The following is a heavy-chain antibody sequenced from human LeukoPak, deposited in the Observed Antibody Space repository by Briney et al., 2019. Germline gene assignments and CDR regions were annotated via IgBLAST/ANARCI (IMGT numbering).Heavy chain of an antibody. V-gene: IGHV3-23*01. J-gene: IGHJ4*02. CDR3: ARAPSIYYGSGSYPYYFDY. CDR2: ISGSGGST. D-gene: IGHD3-10*01. Sequence: GGSLRLSCAASGFTFSSYAMSWVRQAPGKGLEWVSAISGSGGSTYYADSVKGRFTISRDNAKNSLYLQMNSLRAEDTAVYYCARAPSIYYGSGSYPYYFDYWGQGTLVTVSS. CDR1: GFTFSSYA.